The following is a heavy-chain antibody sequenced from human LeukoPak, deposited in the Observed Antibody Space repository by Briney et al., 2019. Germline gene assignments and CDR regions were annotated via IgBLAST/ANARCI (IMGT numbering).Heavy chain of an antibody. J-gene: IGHJ4*02. CDR3: AKDQTPWAPALLEEVIY. D-gene: IGHD2-15*01. Sequence: GGSLRLSCAASGFSFSHAWMSWVRQAPGRGLEWVGRSKSKTEGGTTDYAAPVKDRVIISRDDSKNTLYLQMNSLRAEDTAVYYCAKDQTPWAPALLEEVIYWDQGTLVTVSS. CDR1: GFSFSHAW. CDR2: SKSKTEGGTT. V-gene: IGHV3-15*01.